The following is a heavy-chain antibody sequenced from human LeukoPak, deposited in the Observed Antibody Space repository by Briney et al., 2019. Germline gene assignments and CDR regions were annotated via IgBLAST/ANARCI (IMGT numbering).Heavy chain of an antibody. J-gene: IGHJ6*02. V-gene: IGHV3-7*01. Sequence: GGSLRLSCAASGFTFSSYWMSWVRQAPGKGLEWVANIKQDGSEKYYVDSVKGRFTISRDNAKNSLYLQMNSLRAEDTAVYYCARVDGYNYDGMDVWGRGTTVTVSS. CDR1: GFTFSSYW. CDR3: ARVDGYNYDGMDV. CDR2: IKQDGSEK. D-gene: IGHD5-24*01.